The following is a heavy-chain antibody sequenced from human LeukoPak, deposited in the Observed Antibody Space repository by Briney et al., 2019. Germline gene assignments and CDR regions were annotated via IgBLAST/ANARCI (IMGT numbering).Heavy chain of an antibody. CDR2: ISSTSTYT. V-gene: IGHV3-11*05. CDR1: GFSFSDYY. J-gene: IGHJ3*02. D-gene: IGHD3-10*01. CDR3: ARGGSYGSGTYFGFDI. Sequence: GGSLRLSCAASGFSFSDYYMTRIRQAPGKGLEWVSYISSTSTYTKYADSVKGRLTISRDNAKKSLYLQMNSLRVEDTAVYYCARGGSYGSGTYFGFDIWGQGTMVTVSS.